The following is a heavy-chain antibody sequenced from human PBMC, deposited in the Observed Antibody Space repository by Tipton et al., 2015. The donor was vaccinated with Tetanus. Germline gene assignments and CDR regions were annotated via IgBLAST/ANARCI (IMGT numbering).Heavy chain of an antibody. CDR3: VRDRTIVRGVTQHNWFDP. Sequence: QLVQSGAEVKPSETLALTCNVSGGSMTGVFWSWIRQPAGKGPEWIGRIYGSGITTYNPSFESRVTMSADTSGRQFFLWLSSVTAADTAVYYCVRDRTIVRGVTQHNWFDPWGQGILVTVSS. CDR2: IYGSGIT. CDR1: GGSMTGVF. V-gene: IGHV4-4*07. D-gene: IGHD3-10*01. J-gene: IGHJ5*02.